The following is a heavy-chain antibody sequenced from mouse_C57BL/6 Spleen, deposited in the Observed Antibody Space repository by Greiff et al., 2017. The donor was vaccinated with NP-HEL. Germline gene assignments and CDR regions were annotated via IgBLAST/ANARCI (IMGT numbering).Heavy chain of an antibody. Sequence: EVKLLESEGGLVQPGSSMKLSCTASGFTFSDYYMAWVRQVPEKGLEWVANINYDGSSTYYLDSLKSRFIISRDNAKNILYLQMSSLKSEDTATYYCARSYGNYLYFDYWGQGTTLTVSS. J-gene: IGHJ2*01. CDR1: GFTFSDYY. D-gene: IGHD2-1*01. V-gene: IGHV5-16*01. CDR2: INYDGSST. CDR3: ARSYGNYLYFDY.